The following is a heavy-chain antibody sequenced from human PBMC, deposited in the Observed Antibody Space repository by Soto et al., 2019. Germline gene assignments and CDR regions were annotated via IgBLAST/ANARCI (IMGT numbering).Heavy chain of an antibody. V-gene: IGHV1-18*01. J-gene: IGHJ3*02. D-gene: IGHD2-21*02. Sequence: ASVKVSCKASGYIFTNNDVSWVRQAPGQGLEWMGWISAYNGNTNYAQKLQGRVTMTTDTSTSTAYMELRSLRSDDTAVYYCARDSWSGLTNAFDIWGQGTMVTVSS. CDR1: GYIFTNND. CDR2: ISAYNGNT. CDR3: ARDSWSGLTNAFDI.